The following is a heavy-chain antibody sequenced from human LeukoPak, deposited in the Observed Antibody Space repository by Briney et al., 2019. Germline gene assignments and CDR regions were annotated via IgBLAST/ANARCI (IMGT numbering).Heavy chain of an antibody. J-gene: IGHJ4*02. Sequence: ASVKVSCKASGYTFTSYGISWVRQAPGQGLEWMGWISAYNGNTNYAQKLQGRVTMTTDTSTSTAYMELRSLRSDDTAVYYCARGLPMYYYDSSGGLDCWGQGTLVTVSS. CDR1: GYTFTSYG. V-gene: IGHV1-18*01. D-gene: IGHD3-22*01. CDR3: ARGLPMYYYDSSGGLDC. CDR2: ISAYNGNT.